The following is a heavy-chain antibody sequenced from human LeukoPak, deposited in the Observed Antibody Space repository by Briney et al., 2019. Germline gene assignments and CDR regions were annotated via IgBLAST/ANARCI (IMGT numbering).Heavy chain of an antibody. J-gene: IGHJ4*02. Sequence: GGSLRLSCASSGFTFSSYAMSWVRQAPGKGLEWVSTTGGTGVRKYYADSVKGRFTISRDNSKNTLYLQINSLRAEDTAVYFCAKDRLGGPYFFHYWGQGTLVTVSS. CDR2: TGGTGVRK. V-gene: IGHV3-23*01. CDR3: AKDRLGGPYFFHY. D-gene: IGHD3-16*01. CDR1: GFTFSSYA.